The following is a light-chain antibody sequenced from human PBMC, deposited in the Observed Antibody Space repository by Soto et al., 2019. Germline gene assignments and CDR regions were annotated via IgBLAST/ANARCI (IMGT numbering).Light chain of an antibody. CDR2: DVS. CDR1: SSDVGGYNY. J-gene: IGLJ2*01. V-gene: IGLV2-14*01. CDR3: SSYTSSSTLV. Sequence: QSVLTQPASGSGSPGQSITISCTGTSSDVGGYNYVSWYQQHPGKAPKLMIYDVSNRPSGVYNRFSGSKSGNTASLTISGLQAEDEADYYCSSYTSSSTLVFGGGTKLPVL.